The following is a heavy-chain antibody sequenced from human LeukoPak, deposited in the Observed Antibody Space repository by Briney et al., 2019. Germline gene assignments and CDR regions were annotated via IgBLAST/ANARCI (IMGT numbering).Heavy chain of an antibody. CDR2: INHSGST. Sequence: SETLSLTCAVYGGSFSGYYWSWIRQPPGKGLEWIGEINHSGSTNYDPSLKSRVTISVDTSKNQFSLKLSSVTAADTAVYYCARVYYDFWSGYYGLALYYMDVWGKGTTVTVSS. V-gene: IGHV4-34*01. D-gene: IGHD3-3*01. CDR1: GGSFSGYY. CDR3: ARVYYDFWSGYYGLALYYMDV. J-gene: IGHJ6*03.